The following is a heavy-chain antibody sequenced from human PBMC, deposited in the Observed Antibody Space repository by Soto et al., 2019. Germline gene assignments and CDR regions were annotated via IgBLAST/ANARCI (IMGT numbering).Heavy chain of an antibody. J-gene: IGHJ4*02. V-gene: IGHV4-59*08. CDR1: GGSISSYY. D-gene: IGHD4-17*01. CDR3: ASRYGGTLDS. Sequence: SEALSLTCTVSGGSISSYYWSWIRQPPGKGLEWIGYIYYSGSTNYNPSLKSRVTISVDTSKNQFSLKLSSVTAADTAVYYCASRYGGTLDSWGQGTLVTVSS. CDR2: IYYSGST.